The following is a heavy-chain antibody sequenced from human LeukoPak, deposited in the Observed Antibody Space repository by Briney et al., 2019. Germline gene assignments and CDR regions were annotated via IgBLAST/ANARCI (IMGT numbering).Heavy chain of an antibody. D-gene: IGHD1-1*01. V-gene: IGHV3-74*01. J-gene: IGHJ4*02. Sequence: GGSLRLSCAASGFTFTNYWMLWVRQAPGKGLEWVSRIERDGSSARYADPVKGRFPMSRDNAKNTLDLQMNSLRAEDTAVYYCARAIYNNSPGCWGQGVLVTVSS. CDR3: ARAIYNNSPGC. CDR2: IERDGSSA. CDR1: GFTFTNYW.